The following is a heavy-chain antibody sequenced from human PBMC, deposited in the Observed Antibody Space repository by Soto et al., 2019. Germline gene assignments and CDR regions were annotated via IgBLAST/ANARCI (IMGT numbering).Heavy chain of an antibody. Sequence: SETLSLTCTVSGGSISNYYWNWIRQPPGKGLEWIGYTYNSGNANYNPSLKSRVTISVDTSKNQFSLKLSSVTAADTAVYYCARGIITMVRGVIVYYYYYGMDVWGQGTTVTVSS. CDR1: GGSISNYY. CDR3: ARGIITMVRGVIVYYYYYGMDV. J-gene: IGHJ6*02. D-gene: IGHD3-10*01. CDR2: TYNSGNA. V-gene: IGHV4-59*12.